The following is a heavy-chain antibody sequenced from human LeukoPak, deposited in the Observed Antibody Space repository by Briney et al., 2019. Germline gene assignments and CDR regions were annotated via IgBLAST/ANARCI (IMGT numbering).Heavy chain of an antibody. J-gene: IGHJ6*02. V-gene: IGHV3-30-3*01. CDR1: GFTFSSYA. CDR3: ARDLGPQVATIRPFNGYYYGMDV. D-gene: IGHD5-12*01. CDR2: ISYDGSNK. Sequence: GGSLRLSCAASGFTFSSYAMHWVRQAPGKGLEWAAVISYDGSNKYYADSVKGRFTISRDNSKNTLYLQMNSLRAEDTAVYYCARDLGPQVATIRPFNGYYYGMDVWGQGTTVTVSS.